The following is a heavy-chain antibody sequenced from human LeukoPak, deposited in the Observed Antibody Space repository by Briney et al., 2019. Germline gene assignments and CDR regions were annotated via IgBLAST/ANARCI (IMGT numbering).Heavy chain of an antibody. CDR3: ASFVDTAMRVGLGYFDY. CDR1: GFTFSSYS. D-gene: IGHD5-18*01. CDR2: ISSSSSYI. Sequence: GGSLRLSCAASGFTFSSYSMNWVRQAPGKGLEWVSSISSSSSYIYYADSVKGRFTISRDNAKNSLYLQMNSLRAEDTAVYYCASFVDTAMRVGLGYFDYWGQGTLVTVSS. J-gene: IGHJ4*02. V-gene: IGHV3-21*01.